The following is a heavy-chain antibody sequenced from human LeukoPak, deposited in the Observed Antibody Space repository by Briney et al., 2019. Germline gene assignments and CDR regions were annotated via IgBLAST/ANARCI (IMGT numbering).Heavy chain of an antibody. CDR2: IKEDGTET. J-gene: IGHJ4*02. Sequence: GSLRLSCAASGFMFSSNWMSWVRLAPGKGLEWVANIKEDGTETYYVDSVKGRFTISRDNSKNTLYLQMNSLRAEDTAVYYCASGGAPAGYWGQGTLVIVSS. V-gene: IGHV3-7*03. CDR3: ASGGAPAGY. D-gene: IGHD6-25*01. CDR1: GFMFSSNW.